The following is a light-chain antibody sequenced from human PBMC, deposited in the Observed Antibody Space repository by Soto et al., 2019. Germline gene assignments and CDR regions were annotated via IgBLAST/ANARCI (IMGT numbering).Light chain of an antibody. Sequence: DIQMTQSPSTLSASVGDRVTITCRASQSISRWLAWYQQKPGKAPKVLIWDASSLQRGVPSRFSGSGSGTEFTLTISSLQPDDFATYYCQQHNGYSTWTFGQGTKVEIK. CDR3: QQHNGYSTWT. CDR1: QSISRW. V-gene: IGKV1-5*01. CDR2: DAS. J-gene: IGKJ1*01.